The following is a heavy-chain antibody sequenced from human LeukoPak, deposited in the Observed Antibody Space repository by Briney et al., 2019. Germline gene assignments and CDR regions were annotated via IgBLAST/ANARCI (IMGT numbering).Heavy chain of an antibody. CDR3: AKLIVSQGIY. Sequence: PGGSLRLSCAASGVTFSSYAMSWVRQAPGKGLEWVSAISGSGGSTYYADSVKGRSTISRDNSKNTLYLQMNSLRAEDTAVYYCAKLIVSQGIYWGQGTLVTVSS. CDR1: GVTFSSYA. V-gene: IGHV3-23*01. D-gene: IGHD1-14*01. J-gene: IGHJ4*02. CDR2: ISGSGGST.